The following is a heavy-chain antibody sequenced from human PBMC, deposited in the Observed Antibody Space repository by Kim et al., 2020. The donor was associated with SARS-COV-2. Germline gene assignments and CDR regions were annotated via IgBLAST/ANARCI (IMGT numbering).Heavy chain of an antibody. Sequence: SETLSLTCTVSGGSISSYYWSWIRQPPGKGLEWIGYIYYSGSADYNPSLKSRVTISVDTSRNQFSLRLSSVTAADTAVYYCARSPRYYISARDRGQVPL. J-gene: IGHJ4*02. CDR2: IYYSGSA. CDR1: GGSISSYY. CDR3: ARSPRYYISARD. V-gene: IGHV4-59*01. D-gene: IGHD1-26*01.